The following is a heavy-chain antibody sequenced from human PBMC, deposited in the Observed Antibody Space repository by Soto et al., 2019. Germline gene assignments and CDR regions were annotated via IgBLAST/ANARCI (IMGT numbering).Heavy chain of an antibody. CDR1: GFTFSSYS. J-gene: IGHJ4*02. V-gene: IGHV3-48*02. Sequence: EVQLVESGGGLVQPGGSLRLSCAASGFTFSSYSMNWVRQAPGKGLEWVSYISSSSSTIYYADSVKGRFTISRDNAKNSLYLQMNSLRDEDTAVYYCARSGDPREVRPSDYWGQGTLVTVSS. CDR2: ISSSSSTI. D-gene: IGHD4-17*01. CDR3: ARSGDPREVRPSDY.